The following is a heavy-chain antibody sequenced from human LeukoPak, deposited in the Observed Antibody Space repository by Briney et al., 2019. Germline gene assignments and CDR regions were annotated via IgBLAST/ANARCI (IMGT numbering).Heavy chain of an antibody. CDR1: GGSISSYY. D-gene: IGHD5-24*01. V-gene: IGHV4-59*01. Sequence: SETLSLTCTVSGGSISSYYWSWIRQPPGKGLEWIGYIYYSGSTNYNPSLKSRVTVSVDTSKNQFSLKPSSVTTADTAVYYCARGRDGYEYFDYWGQGTLVTVSS. CDR3: ARGRDGYEYFDY. J-gene: IGHJ4*02. CDR2: IYYSGST.